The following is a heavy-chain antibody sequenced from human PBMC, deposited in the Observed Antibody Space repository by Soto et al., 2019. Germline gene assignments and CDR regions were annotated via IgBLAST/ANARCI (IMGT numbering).Heavy chain of an antibody. CDR3: ARHGYSSGYYLGYFDY. V-gene: IGHV3-33*01. CDR2: IWYDGSKK. CDR1: GSTFSSYG. D-gene: IGHD6-19*01. Sequence: QVQLVESGGGVVQPGRSLRLSCAASGSTFSSYGMHWVRQAPGNGLEWVAVIWYDGSKKYYADSVKGRFTISRDNSKNTLYLQMNGLRAEDTAVYYCARHGYSSGYYLGYFDYWGQGTLVTVSS. J-gene: IGHJ4*02.